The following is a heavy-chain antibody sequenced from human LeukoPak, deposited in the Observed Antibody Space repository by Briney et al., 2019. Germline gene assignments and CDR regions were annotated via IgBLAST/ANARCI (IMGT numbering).Heavy chain of an antibody. V-gene: IGHV4-34*01. D-gene: IGHD6-13*01. Sequence: SETLSLTCAVYGGSFSGYYWSWIRQPPGKGLEWIGEINHSGSTNYNPSLKSRVTISVDTSKNQFSLKLSSVTAADTAVYYCARGVDSSRYEDYWGQGTLVTVTS. J-gene: IGHJ4*02. CDR2: INHSGST. CDR3: ARGVDSSRYEDY. CDR1: GGSFSGYY.